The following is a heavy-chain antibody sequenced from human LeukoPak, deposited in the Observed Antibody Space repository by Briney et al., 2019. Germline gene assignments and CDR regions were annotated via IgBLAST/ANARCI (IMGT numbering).Heavy chain of an antibody. CDR3: ARLVCTSANCYAPPPLDY. V-gene: IGHV4-30-4*01. D-gene: IGHD2-2*01. CDR2: TYHRGSP. J-gene: IGHJ4*02. CDR1: GGAISSGDYF. Sequence: SETLSLTCTVSGGAISSGDYFWSWIRQPPGKALEWIAYTYHRGSPFYKSSLKSRVTTSVDTSKNQFSLKLSSMTAADTAVYYCARLVCTSANCYAPPPLDYWAKGFLVTVSS.